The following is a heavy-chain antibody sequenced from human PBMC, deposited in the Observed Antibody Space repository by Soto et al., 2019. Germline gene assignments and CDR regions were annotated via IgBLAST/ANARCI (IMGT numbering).Heavy chain of an antibody. J-gene: IGHJ4*02. D-gene: IGHD6-6*01. CDR2: ISWNSGSI. V-gene: IGHV3-9*01. CDR1: GFTFDDYA. Sequence: EVQLVESGGGLVQPGRSLRLSCAASGFTFDDYAMHWVRQAPGKGLEWVSGISWNSGSIGYADSVKGRFTISRDNAKNSLYLQMNSLRDEDTAVYYCARGGAARPDYWGQGTLVTVSS. CDR3: ARGGAARPDY.